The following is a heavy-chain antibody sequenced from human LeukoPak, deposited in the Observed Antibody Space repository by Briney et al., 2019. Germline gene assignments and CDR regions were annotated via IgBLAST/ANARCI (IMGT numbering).Heavy chain of an antibody. J-gene: IGHJ4*02. CDR1: GYSFTSYD. CDR2: MNPNSGNT. D-gene: IGHD3-10*01. CDR3: ARIYMVRGVIRSSASFDY. Sequence: ASVKVSCKASGYSFTSYDINWVRQATGQGLEWMGWMNPNSGNTGYAQKFQGRVTMTRITSIRTAYMELSSLRSEDTAVYYCARIYMVRGVIRSSASFDYWGQGTLVTVSS. V-gene: IGHV1-8*02.